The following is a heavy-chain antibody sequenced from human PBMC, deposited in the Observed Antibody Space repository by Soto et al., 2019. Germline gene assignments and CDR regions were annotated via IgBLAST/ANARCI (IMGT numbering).Heavy chain of an antibody. J-gene: IGHJ6*02. Sequence: SETLSLTCAVSGGSISSSNWWSWVRQPPGKGLEWIGEIYHSGSTNYNPSLKSRVTISVDKSKNQFSLKLSSVTAADTAVYYCARDPDCTNGVCYDQGNYGMAVWGQGTTVTVSS. CDR3: ARDPDCTNGVCYDQGNYGMAV. V-gene: IGHV4-4*02. CDR1: GGSISSSNW. CDR2: IYHSGST. D-gene: IGHD2-8*01.